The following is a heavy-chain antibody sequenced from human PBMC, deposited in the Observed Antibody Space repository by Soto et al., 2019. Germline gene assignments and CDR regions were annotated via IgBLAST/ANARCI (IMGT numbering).Heavy chain of an antibody. D-gene: IGHD6-19*01. V-gene: IGHV3-23*01. CDR2: ISGSGGST. J-gene: IGHJ4*02. CDR1: GFTFSSYA. CDR3: AKVGIAVASTKWDKLYYFDY. Sequence: EVQLLESGGGLVQPGGSLRLSCAASGFTFSSYAMSWVRQAPGKGLEWVSAISGSGGSTYYADSVKGRFPIYRDNSKNTLYLQMNILTDEDTAVYYCAKVGIAVASTKWDKLYYFDYWGQGTLVTVSS.